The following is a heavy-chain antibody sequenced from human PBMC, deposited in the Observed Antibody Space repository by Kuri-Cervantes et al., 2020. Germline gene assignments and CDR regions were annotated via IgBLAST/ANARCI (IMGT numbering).Heavy chain of an antibody. D-gene: IGHD1-26*01. J-gene: IGHJ4*02. CDR3: ARDLGATMRVMGY. Sequence: GESLKISCAAPGFSFSGYSMNWVRQAPGKGLEWVSYITGSSSTIYYADSVKGRFTISRDNAKNSLYLQMNSLRAEDTAVYYCARDLGATMRVMGYWGQGTLVTVSS. CDR1: GFSFSGYS. V-gene: IGHV3-48*01. CDR2: ITGSSSTI.